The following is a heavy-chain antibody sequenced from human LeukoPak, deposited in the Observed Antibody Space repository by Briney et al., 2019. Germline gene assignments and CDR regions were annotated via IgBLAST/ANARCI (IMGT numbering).Heavy chain of an antibody. CDR3: ARVRRAYYDSSGYYFDY. Sequence: SETLSLTCTVSGGSISSYYWSWIRQPPGKGLEWIGYIYYSGSTNYNPSLKSRVTISVDTSKNQFSLKLSSVTAGDTAVYYCARVRRAYYDSSGYYFDYWGQGTLVTVSS. J-gene: IGHJ4*02. D-gene: IGHD3-22*01. CDR1: GGSISSYY. CDR2: IYYSGST. V-gene: IGHV4-59*01.